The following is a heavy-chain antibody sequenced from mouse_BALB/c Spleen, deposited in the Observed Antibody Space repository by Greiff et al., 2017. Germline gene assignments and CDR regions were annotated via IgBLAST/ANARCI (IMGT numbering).Heavy chain of an antibody. J-gene: IGHJ4*01. CDR2: ISYDGSN. CDR1: GYSITSGYY. D-gene: IGHD4-1*02. CDR3: ASTGPRYAMDY. Sequence: ESGPGLVKPSQSLSLTCSVTGYSITSGYYWNWIRQFPGNKLEWMGYISYDGSNNYNPSLKNRISITRDTSKNQFFLKLNSVTTEDTATYYCASTGPRYAMDYWGQGTSVTVSS. V-gene: IGHV3-6*02.